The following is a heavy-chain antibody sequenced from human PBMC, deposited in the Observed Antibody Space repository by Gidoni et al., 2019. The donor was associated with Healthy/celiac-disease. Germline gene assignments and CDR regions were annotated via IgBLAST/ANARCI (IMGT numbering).Heavy chain of an antibody. J-gene: IGHJ3*02. Sequence: VQLQESGPGLVKPSQTLSLACTVSGGSIRSGGYYWSWIRQHPGKGLEWIGYIYYSGSTYYNPSLKSRVTISVDTSKNQFSLKLSSVTAADTAVYYCARGDSSSSNSHDAFDIWGQGTMVTVSS. V-gene: IGHV4-31*03. CDR3: ARGDSSSSNSHDAFDI. D-gene: IGHD6-6*01. CDR1: GGSIRSGGYY. CDR2: IYYSGST.